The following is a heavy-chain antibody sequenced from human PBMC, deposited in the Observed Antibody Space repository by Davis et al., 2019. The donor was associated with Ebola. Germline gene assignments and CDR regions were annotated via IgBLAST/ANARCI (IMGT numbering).Heavy chain of an antibody. CDR1: GYSFTSYW. V-gene: IGHV5-51*01. D-gene: IGHD6-13*01. CDR2: IYPGYSDT. Sequence: GESLKISCKGSGYSFTSYWIGWVRQMPGKGLQWMGIIYPGYSDTRYSPSLQGQVTISADKSISTAYLLWSSLKASDTAMYYCARHTAAAGYFDYWGQGTLVTVSS. CDR3: ARHTAAAGYFDY. J-gene: IGHJ4*02.